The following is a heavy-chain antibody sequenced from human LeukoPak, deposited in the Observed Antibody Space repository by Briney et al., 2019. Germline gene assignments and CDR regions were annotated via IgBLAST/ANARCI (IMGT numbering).Heavy chain of an antibody. D-gene: IGHD5-24*01. CDR2: IYSGGST. J-gene: IGHJ3*02. Sequence: GGALRLSCAASRFTLSSNYMSWVRQARGKGLEWVSVIYSGGSTYYADSVKGRFTISRDNSKNTLYLQMNSLTAEDTAVYYCARFMGDGYNYDAFDISSQATIVTVSS. V-gene: IGHV3-53*01. CDR1: RFTLSSNY. CDR3: ARFMGDGYNYDAFDI.